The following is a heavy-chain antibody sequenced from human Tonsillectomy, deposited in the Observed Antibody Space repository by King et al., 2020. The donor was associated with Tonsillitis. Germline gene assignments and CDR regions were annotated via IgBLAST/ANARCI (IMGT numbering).Heavy chain of an antibody. CDR3: ARPGEVGATRPFDY. CDR1: GYSFTSYW. CDR2: IFPGDSDT. D-gene: IGHD1-26*01. J-gene: IGHJ4*02. V-gene: IGHV5-51*03. Sequence: VQLVQSGAEVKKPGASLKISCQGSGYSFTSYWIGWVRQMPGKGLEWMGIIFPGDSDTRYSPSFEGQVTISVDKSISTAYLQWISLKASDSARYYCARPGEVGATRPFDYWGQGTLVTVSS.